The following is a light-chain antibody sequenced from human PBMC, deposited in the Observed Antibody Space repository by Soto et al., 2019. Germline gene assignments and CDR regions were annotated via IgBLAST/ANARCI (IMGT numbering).Light chain of an antibody. CDR1: QSVSSY. CDR3: QQRSNWPS. Sequence: ESVLTQSPATLSLSPGERATLSCRASQSVSSYLAWYQQNPGQAPRLLIYDASNRATGIPARFSGSGSGTDFTLTISSLEPEDFAVYYCQQRSNWPSFGGGTKVEIK. CDR2: DAS. V-gene: IGKV3-11*01. J-gene: IGKJ4*01.